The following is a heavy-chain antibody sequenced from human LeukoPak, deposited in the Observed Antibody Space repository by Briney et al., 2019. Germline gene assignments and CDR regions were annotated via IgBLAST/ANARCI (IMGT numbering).Heavy chain of an antibody. CDR2: TNHSGST. D-gene: IGHD2-15*01. V-gene: IGHV4-34*01. CDR3: ARAKNIVVVVAATEFDY. J-gene: IGHJ4*02. CDR1: GGSFSGYY. Sequence: SETLSLTCAVYGGSFSGYYWSWIRQPPGKGLEWIGETNHSGSTNYNPSLKSRVAVSVDTSKNQFSLKLSSVTAADTAVYYCARAKNIVVVVAATEFDYWGQGTLVTVSS.